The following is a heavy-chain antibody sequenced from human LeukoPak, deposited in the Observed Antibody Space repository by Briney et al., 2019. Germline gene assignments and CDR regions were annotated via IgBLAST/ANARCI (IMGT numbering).Heavy chain of an antibody. Sequence: GGSLRLSCAASGFTFSSYSMNWVRQAPGKGLEWVSSISSSSSYIYYADSVKGRFTISRDNAKNSLYLQINSLRAEDTAVYYCARDDGFGESVSFDYWGQGTLATVSS. CDR1: GFTFSSYS. CDR3: ARDDGFGESVSFDY. CDR2: ISSSSSYI. J-gene: IGHJ4*02. V-gene: IGHV3-21*01. D-gene: IGHD3-10*01.